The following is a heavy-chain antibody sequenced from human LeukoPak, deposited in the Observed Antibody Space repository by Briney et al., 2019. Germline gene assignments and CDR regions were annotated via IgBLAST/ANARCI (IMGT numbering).Heavy chain of an antibody. CDR3: ARVGATNYYHYYYMDV. CDR2: MYYSGST. J-gene: IGHJ6*03. CDR1: GGSFSGYY. V-gene: IGHV4-34*01. Sequence: SETLSLTCAVYGGSFSGYYWSWIRQPPGKGLEWIGSMYYSGSTYYNPSLKSRVTMSVDTSKNQFSLKLSSVTAADTAVYYCARVGATNYYHYYYMDVWGKGTTVTVSS. D-gene: IGHD1-26*01.